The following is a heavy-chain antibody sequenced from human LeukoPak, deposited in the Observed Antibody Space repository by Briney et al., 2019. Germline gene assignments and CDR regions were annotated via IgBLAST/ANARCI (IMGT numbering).Heavy chain of an antibody. CDR1: RDTFTSDV. CDR2: IIANSGNT. D-gene: IGHD1-7*01. Sequence: ASLKVSCEASRDTFTSDVLYCGRQATGERLWYMGWIIANSGNTGYPQKFQGRVTMTRSTSISTAYMELSSLRSEDTAVYYCASAGLNWNYCLASWGQGPLVIVSS. CDR3: ASAGLNWNYCLAS. V-gene: IGHV1-8*01. J-gene: IGHJ4*02.